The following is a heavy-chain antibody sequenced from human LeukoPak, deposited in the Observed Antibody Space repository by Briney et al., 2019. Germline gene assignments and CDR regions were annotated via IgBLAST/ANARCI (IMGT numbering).Heavy chain of an antibody. J-gene: IGHJ6*03. D-gene: IGHD3-16*01. CDR1: GFTFSSYS. Sequence: GGSLRLSCAASGFTFSSYSMSWVRQAPGKGLEWVSAISGSGGSTYYADSVKGRFTISRDNSKNPLSLHMNSLRAEDTAVYSCAKGGTYYYYYMDVWGKGTTVTVSS. CDR2: ISGSGGST. CDR3: AKGGTYYYYYMDV. V-gene: IGHV3-23*01.